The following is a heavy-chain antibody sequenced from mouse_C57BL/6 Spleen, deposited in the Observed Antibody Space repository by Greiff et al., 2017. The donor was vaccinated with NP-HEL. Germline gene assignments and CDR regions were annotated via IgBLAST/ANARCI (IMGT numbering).Heavy chain of an antibody. CDR1: GYTFTDYN. J-gene: IGHJ2*01. D-gene: IGHD2-1*01. Sequence: VQLQQSGPELVKPGASVKIPCKASGYTFTDYNMDWVKQSHGKSLEWIGDINPNNGGTIYNQKFKGKATLTVDKSSSTAYMELRSLTSEDTAVYYCARRIYYGNYGYFDYWGQGTTLTVSS. CDR3: ARRIYYGNYGYFDY. CDR2: INPNNGGT. V-gene: IGHV1-18*01.